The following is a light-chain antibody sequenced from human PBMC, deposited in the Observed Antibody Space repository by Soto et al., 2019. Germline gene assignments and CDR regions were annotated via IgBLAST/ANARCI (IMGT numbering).Light chain of an antibody. Sequence: EIVLTESPCTLSLSPGERATLSFRASQSFSNSYLGWYQQKPGQAPRLLIYSASRRATGIPDRFSGSGSGTDFTLTISRLEPEDFAVYYCQQFAGLPWTFGQGTKVDI. J-gene: IGKJ1*01. CDR1: QSFSNSY. CDR3: QQFAGLPWT. CDR2: SAS. V-gene: IGKV3-20*01.